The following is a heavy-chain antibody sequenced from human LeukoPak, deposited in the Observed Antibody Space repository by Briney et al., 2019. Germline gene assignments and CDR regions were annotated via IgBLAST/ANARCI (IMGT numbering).Heavy chain of an antibody. Sequence: GGSLRLSCAALGFTVSSYHMSGVRQAPGKGLELVSIIYSGGSTFYADSVKGRFTISRDNSKNTLYLQMNSLRAEDTAVYYCAKEIWPTVTTPGRTYFDYWGQGTLVTVSS. CDR1: GFTVSSYH. CDR3: AKEIWPTVTTPGRTYFDY. J-gene: IGHJ4*02. V-gene: IGHV3-53*01. D-gene: IGHD4-17*01. CDR2: IYSGGST.